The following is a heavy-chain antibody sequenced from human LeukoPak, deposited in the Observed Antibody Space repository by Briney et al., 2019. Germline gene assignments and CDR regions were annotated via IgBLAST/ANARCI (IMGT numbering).Heavy chain of an antibody. V-gene: IGHV3-30*02. CDR3: AKDQSIAVAGLFDY. CDR2: IRYDGSNK. D-gene: IGHD6-19*01. Sequence: GGSLRLSCAASGFTFSSYGMHWARQAPGKGLEWVAFIRYDGSNKYYADSVKGRFTISRDNSKNTLYLQMNSLRAEDTAVYYCAKDQSIAVAGLFDYWGQGTLVTVSS. CDR1: GFTFSSYG. J-gene: IGHJ4*02.